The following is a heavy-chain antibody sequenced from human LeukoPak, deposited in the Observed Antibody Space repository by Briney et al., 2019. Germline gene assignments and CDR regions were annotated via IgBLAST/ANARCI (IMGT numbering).Heavy chain of an antibody. Sequence: GGSLRLSCAASGFTVSSNYMTWVRQAPGKGLEWVSLIYSGGSTYYADSVKGRFTISRDNSKNTVYFQMNSLIAEDTAVYYCARDHRWGMEYYGLDVWGQGTTVTVSS. CDR3: ARDHRWGMEYYGLDV. CDR1: GFTVSSNY. J-gene: IGHJ6*02. CDR2: IYSGGST. V-gene: IGHV3-66*01. D-gene: IGHD3-16*01.